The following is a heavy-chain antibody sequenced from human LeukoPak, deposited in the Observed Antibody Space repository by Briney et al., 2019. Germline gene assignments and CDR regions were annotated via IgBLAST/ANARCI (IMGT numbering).Heavy chain of an antibody. CDR3: ARGCSAGTPHNWFNP. Sequence: PSETLALTCTVSGGSISGYYWSWIRQPPGKGLEWIGYIYYSGSTNYNPSLKSRVTISVDTSKNQFSLKLSSVTAADTAVYYCARGCSAGTPHNWFNPWGQGTLVTVSS. V-gene: IGHV4-59*01. CDR1: GGSISGYY. D-gene: IGHD6-13*01. CDR2: IYYSGST. J-gene: IGHJ5*02.